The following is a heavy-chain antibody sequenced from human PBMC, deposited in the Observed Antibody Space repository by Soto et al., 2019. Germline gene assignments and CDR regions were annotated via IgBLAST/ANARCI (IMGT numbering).Heavy chain of an antibody. CDR3: VGTGTSDDF. CDR2: IYNSGGS. D-gene: IGHD1-1*01. Sequence: SESLSLTCSVSGASVRSGDYYWSCIRQAPGKGLEWIGYIYNSGGSYYNPSLKGRLTISIDTSKNQFSLKLNSVTAADTAIYYCVGTGTSDDFWGRGTLVTVSS. CDR1: GASVRSGDYY. V-gene: IGHV4-30-4*01. J-gene: IGHJ4*02.